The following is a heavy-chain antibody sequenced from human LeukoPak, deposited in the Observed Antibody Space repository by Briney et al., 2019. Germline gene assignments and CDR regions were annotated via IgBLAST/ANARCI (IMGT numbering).Heavy chain of an antibody. V-gene: IGHV4-34*01. D-gene: IGHD3-3*01. J-gene: IGHJ4*02. CDR3: AGGCYDFWSGSFFGGVHRPLFY. CDR2: INHSGST. Sequence: SETLSLTCAVYGGSFSGYYWSWICQPPGKGLEWIGEINHSGSTNYNPSLKSRVTISVDTSKNQFSLKLSSVTAADTAVYYCAGGCYDFWSGSFFGGVHRPLFYWGQGTLVTVSS. CDR1: GGSFSGYY.